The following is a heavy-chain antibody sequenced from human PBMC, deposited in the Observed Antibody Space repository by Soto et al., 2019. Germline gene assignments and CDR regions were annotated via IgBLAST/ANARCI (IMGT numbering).Heavy chain of an antibody. Sequence: GASVKVSCKVSGYTLTELSMHWVRQAPGKGLEWMGGFDPEDGETIYAQKFQGRVTMTEDTSTDTAYMELSSLRSEDTAVYYCATDRVSGLEWLSRPDPDKDPGFFFDYWGQGTLVTVSS. D-gene: IGHD3-3*01. J-gene: IGHJ4*02. V-gene: IGHV1-24*01. CDR1: GYTLTELS. CDR3: ATDRVSGLEWLSRPDPDKDPGFFFDY. CDR2: FDPEDGET.